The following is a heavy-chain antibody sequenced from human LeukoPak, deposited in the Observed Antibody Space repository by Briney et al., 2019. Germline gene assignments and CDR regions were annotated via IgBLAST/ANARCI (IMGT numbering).Heavy chain of an antibody. CDR2: IIPILGIA. V-gene: IGHV1-69*04. Sequence: GASVKASCKASGGTFSSYTISWVRQAPGQGLEWMGRIIPILGIANYAQEFQGRVTITADKSTSTAYMELSSLRSEDTAVYYCARDSSGWYYFDYWGQGTLVTVSS. D-gene: IGHD6-19*01. CDR1: GGTFSSYT. CDR3: ARDSSGWYYFDY. J-gene: IGHJ4*02.